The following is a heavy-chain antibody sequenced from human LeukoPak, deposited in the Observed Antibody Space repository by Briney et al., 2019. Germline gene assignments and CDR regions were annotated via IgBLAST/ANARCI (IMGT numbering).Heavy chain of an antibody. V-gene: IGHV1-69*05. CDR3: TDSIGYYSHDAFDI. J-gene: IGHJ3*02. Sequence: SVKVSCKASGGTFSSYAISWVRQAPGQGLELMGGIIPIFGTANYAQKFQGRVTITTDESTSTAYMELSSLRSEDTAVYYCTDSIGYYSHDAFDIWGQGTMVNVSS. D-gene: IGHD3-22*01. CDR2: IIPIFGTA. CDR1: GGTFSSYA.